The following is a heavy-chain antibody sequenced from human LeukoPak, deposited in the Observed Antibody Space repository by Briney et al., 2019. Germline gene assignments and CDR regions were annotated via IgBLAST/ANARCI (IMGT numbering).Heavy chain of an antibody. CDR2: ISGSGGST. CDR1: GFTFSSYA. V-gene: IGHV3-23*01. Sequence: GGSLRLSCAASGFTFSSYATSWVRQAPGKGLEWVSAISGSGGSTYYADSVKGRFTISRDNSKNTLYLQMNSLRAEDTAVYYCAKDLLPPYYYGSGKFDYWGQGTLVTVSS. J-gene: IGHJ4*02. D-gene: IGHD3-10*01. CDR3: AKDLLPPYYYGSGKFDY.